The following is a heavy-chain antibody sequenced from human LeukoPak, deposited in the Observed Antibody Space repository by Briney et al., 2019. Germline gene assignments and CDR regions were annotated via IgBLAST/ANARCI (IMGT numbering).Heavy chain of an antibody. CDR1: GFTFSDYW. J-gene: IGHJ5*01. Sequence: GGSLRLSCEASGFTFSDYWMHWVCQAPGKGLVWVSRIIADGASTGYADSVKGRFTISRDNAKNTLYLQMNSLRDEDTAVYYRARGHGGWNWFDSWGQGTLVTVSS. V-gene: IGHV3-74*01. CDR3: ARGHGGWNWFDS. CDR2: IIADGAST. D-gene: IGHD6-19*01.